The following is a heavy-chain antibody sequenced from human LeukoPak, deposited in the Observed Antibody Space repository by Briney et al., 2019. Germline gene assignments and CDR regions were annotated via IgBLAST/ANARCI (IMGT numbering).Heavy chain of an antibody. CDR2: ISFDGSNQ. J-gene: IGHJ4*02. CDR3: AKLLIGGRWNLGIDY. Sequence: GGSLRLSCSASGFTFSSYGMHWVRQAPGKGLEWVAFISFDGSNQYYADSVKGRFTISRDNSKNTQYLQMSSLRAEDTAVYYCAKLLIGGRWNLGIDYWGQGTLVTVSP. CDR1: GFTFSSYG. V-gene: IGHV3-30*18. D-gene: IGHD1-7*01.